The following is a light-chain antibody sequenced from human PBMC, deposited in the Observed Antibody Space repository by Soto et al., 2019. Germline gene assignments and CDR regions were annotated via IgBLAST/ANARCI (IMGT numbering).Light chain of an antibody. J-gene: IGKJ3*01. Sequence: DIQMTQSPSTLSAFVGDRVTITCRASQTISSWLAWYQQKPGKAPKLLIYKASTLKSGVPSRFSGSGSGTEFTLTISSLQPDDFATYYCQQYNSYSSFGPGTKVDIK. CDR2: KAS. V-gene: IGKV1-5*03. CDR1: QTISSW. CDR3: QQYNSYSS.